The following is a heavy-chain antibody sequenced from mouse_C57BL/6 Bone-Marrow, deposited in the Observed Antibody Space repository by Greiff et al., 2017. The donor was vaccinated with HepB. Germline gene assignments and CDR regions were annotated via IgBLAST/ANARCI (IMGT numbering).Heavy chain of an antibody. CDR3: ARRFYYGSMDY. D-gene: IGHD1-1*01. CDR1: GFTFSDYG. CDR2: ISSGSSTI. J-gene: IGHJ4*01. Sequence: EVQVVESGGGLVKPGGSLKLSCAASGFTFSDYGMHWVRQAPEKGLEWVAYISSGSSTIYYADTVKGRFTISRDNAKNTLFLQMTSLRSEDTAMYYCARRFYYGSMDYWGQGTSVTVSS. V-gene: IGHV5-17*01.